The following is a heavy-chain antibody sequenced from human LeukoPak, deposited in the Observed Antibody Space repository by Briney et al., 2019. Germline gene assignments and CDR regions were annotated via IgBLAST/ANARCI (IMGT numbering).Heavy chain of an antibody. J-gene: IGHJ5*02. CDR3: ARAGRSTRNWFDP. CDR2: INHSGST. V-gene: IGHV4-34*01. CDR1: GGSFSGYY. D-gene: IGHD3-3*01. Sequence: SETLSLTCAVYGGSFSGYYWSWIRQPPGKGLEWIGEINHSGSTNYNPSLKSRVTISVDTSRNQFSLKLSSVTAADTAVYYCARAGRSTRNWFDPWGQGTLVTVSS.